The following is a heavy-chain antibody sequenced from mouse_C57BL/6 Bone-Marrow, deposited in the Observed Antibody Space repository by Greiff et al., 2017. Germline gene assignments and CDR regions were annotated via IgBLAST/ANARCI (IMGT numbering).Heavy chain of an antibody. CDR1: GFSFNTYA. J-gene: IGHJ4*01. Sequence: EVQGVESGGGLVQPKGSLKLSCAASGFSFNTYAMNWVRQAPGKGLEWVARIRSKSNNYATYYADSVKDRFTISRDDSESMLYLQMNNLKTEDTAMYYCVRRGWAGSLYAMDYWGQGTSVTVSS. D-gene: IGHD1-1*01. V-gene: IGHV10-1*01. CDR2: IRSKSNNYAT. CDR3: VRRGWAGSLYAMDY.